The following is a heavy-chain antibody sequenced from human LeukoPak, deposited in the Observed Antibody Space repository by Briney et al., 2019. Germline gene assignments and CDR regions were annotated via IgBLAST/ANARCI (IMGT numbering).Heavy chain of an antibody. D-gene: IGHD3-10*01. CDR1: GGSINDFY. CDR3: AGLYYAGSGTNDY. J-gene: IGHJ4*02. V-gene: IGHV4-59*08. CDR2: IHYIGST. Sequence: SETLSLTCTVSGGSINDFYWSWIRQPPGKGLEWIGYIHYIGSTTFNPSLQSRVTISLDTSKNQFSLKLNSVTAANTAVYYCAGLYYAGSGTNDYWGQGILVTVSS.